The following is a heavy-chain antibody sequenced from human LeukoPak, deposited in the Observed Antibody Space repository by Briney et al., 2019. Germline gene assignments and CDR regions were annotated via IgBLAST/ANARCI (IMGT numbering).Heavy chain of an antibody. CDR1: GYTFTNYA. CDR3: ARGQGYCSDSDCYFDH. J-gene: IGHJ4*02. Sequence: ASVKVSCKASGYTFTNYAIDWVRQAPGQGLEWMGWINTNTGNPTYAQGFTGRLVFSLDTSARTAYLQISSLEAEDTAVYHCARGQGYCSDSDCYFDHWGQGTLVTVSS. CDR2: INTNTGNP. D-gene: IGHD2-15*01. V-gene: IGHV7-4-1*02.